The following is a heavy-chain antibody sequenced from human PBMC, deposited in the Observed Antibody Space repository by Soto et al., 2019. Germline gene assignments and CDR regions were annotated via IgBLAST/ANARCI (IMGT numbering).Heavy chain of an antibody. CDR3: ATWPHITIFGVVKLANLDV. CDR2: ISYDGSNK. D-gene: IGHD3-3*01. J-gene: IGHJ6*02. CDR1: GFTFSSYG. V-gene: IGHV3-30*03. Sequence: QVQLVESGGGVVQPGRSLRLSCAASGFTFSSYGMHWVRQAPGKGLEWVAVISYDGSNKYYADSVKGRFTISRDNSKNTLYLQMNSLRAEDTAVYYCATWPHITIFGVVKLANLDVWGQGTTVTVSS.